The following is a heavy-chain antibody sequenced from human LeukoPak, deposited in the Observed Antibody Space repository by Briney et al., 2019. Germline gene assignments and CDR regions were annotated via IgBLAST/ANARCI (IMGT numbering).Heavy chain of an antibody. CDR1: GFTFSSYG. J-gene: IGHJ4*02. V-gene: IGHV3-33*01. Sequence: GGSLRLSCAASGFTFSSYGMHWVRQAPGKGLEWVAVIWYDGSNKYYADPVKGRFTISRDNSKNTLYLQMNSLRAEDTAVYYCASSYYGSGSYYIHYFDYWGQGTLVTVSS. D-gene: IGHD3-10*01. CDR3: ASSYYGSGSYYIHYFDY. CDR2: IWYDGSNK.